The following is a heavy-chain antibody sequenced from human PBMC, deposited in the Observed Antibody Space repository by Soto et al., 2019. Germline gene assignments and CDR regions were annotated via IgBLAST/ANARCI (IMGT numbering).Heavy chain of an antibody. V-gene: IGHV3-11*01. CDR3: ASIYHHSSGWYDLSY. CDR2: ISSSGSDI. D-gene: IGHD6-19*01. J-gene: IGHJ4*02. CDR1: RFTFSDYY. Sequence: GGSLRLSCAASRFTFSDYYMSWLRQAPGKGLEWVSYISSSGSDINYADSVKGRFTISRDNAKNSLYLQMNSLRAEDTAVYYCASIYHHSSGWYDLSYWGQGTLVTVSS.